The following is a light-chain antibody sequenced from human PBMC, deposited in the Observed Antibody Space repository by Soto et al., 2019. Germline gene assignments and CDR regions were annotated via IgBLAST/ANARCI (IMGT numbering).Light chain of an antibody. CDR2: GAS. V-gene: IGKV3-15*01. J-gene: IGKJ1*01. Sequence: EIFMTQSPATLSVSPGERATLSCRASQSVSSNLPWYEQKPGQAPRLLIYGASTRATGIPARFSGSGSGTEFTLTISSLQSEDFAVYYRQQYNNWPWTFGQGTKVDIK. CDR3: QQYNNWPWT. CDR1: QSVSSN.